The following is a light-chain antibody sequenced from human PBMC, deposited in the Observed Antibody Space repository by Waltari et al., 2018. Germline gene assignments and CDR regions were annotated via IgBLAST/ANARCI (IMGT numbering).Light chain of an antibody. Sequence: EIVLTQSPGTLSLSPGDTATLSCRARQSVGGTLAWYQQKSGQAPRLLIYGASIRATGVPDRFSGSGSGTEFSLTISRLEPEDFAVYYCQHYVRLPVTFGQGTKVEIK. CDR1: QSVGGT. CDR2: GAS. J-gene: IGKJ1*01. V-gene: IGKV3-20*01. CDR3: QHYVRLPVT.